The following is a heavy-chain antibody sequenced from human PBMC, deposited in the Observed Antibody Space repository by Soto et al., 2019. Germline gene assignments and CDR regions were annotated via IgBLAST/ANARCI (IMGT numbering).Heavy chain of an antibody. J-gene: IGHJ4*02. Sequence: GESLKISCKGSGYSFTSYWIGWVRQMPGKGLEWMGIIYPGDSDTRYSPSFQGQVTISADKSISTAYLQWSSLKASDTAMYYCARLLPSLTYYYDSSGYYLSGFDYWGQGTLVTVSS. CDR2: IYPGDSDT. CDR1: GYSFTSYW. D-gene: IGHD3-22*01. CDR3: ARLLPSLTYYYDSSGYYLSGFDY. V-gene: IGHV5-51*01.